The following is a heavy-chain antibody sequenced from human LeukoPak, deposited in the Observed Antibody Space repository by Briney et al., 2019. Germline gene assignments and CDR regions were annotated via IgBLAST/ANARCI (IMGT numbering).Heavy chain of an antibody. CDR3: ARRRYYDGSGYLE. Sequence: SETLSLTCSVSGDSVSRSDSYWDWIRQPPGEGLEWIGTIYYSGRTYYSPSLKSRVTMSVDPSNNQFSLNLRSVTAADTALYYCARRRYYDGSGYLEWGQGTLLSVSS. CDR2: IYYSGRT. D-gene: IGHD3-22*01. V-gene: IGHV4-39*01. CDR1: GDSVSRSDSY. J-gene: IGHJ1*01.